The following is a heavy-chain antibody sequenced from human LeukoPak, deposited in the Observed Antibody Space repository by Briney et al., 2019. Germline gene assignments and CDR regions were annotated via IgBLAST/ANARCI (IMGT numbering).Heavy chain of an antibody. CDR1: GFTFSSYA. D-gene: IGHD3-3*01. J-gene: IGHJ4*02. Sequence: GGSLRLSCAASGFTFSSYAMSWVRQAPGKGLEWVSAISGSGGSTYYADSVKGRFTVSRDNSKNTLYLQMNSLRAEDTAVYYCAKDTDFWSGYRGCYFDYWGQGALVTVSS. V-gene: IGHV3-23*01. CDR2: ISGSGGST. CDR3: AKDTDFWSGYRGCYFDY.